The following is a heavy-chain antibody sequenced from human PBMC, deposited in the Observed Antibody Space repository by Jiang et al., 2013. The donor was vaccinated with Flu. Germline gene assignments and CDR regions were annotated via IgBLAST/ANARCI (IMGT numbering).Heavy chain of an antibody. V-gene: IGHV4-59*01. CDR2: IYYSGRT. D-gene: IGHD1-1*01. CDR1: GGSISSYY. CDR3: ARSYNGYTGQDY. J-gene: IGHJ4*02. Sequence: SGSGLVKPSETLSLTCTVSGGSISSYYWSWIRQPPGKGLEWIGYIYYSGRTNYNPSLKSRVTISVDTSKNQFSLKLNSVTAADTAVYYCARSYNGYTGQDYWGQGTLVTVSS.